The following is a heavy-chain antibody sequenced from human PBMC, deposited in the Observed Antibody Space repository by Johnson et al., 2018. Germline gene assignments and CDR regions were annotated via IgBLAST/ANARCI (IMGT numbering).Heavy chain of an antibody. J-gene: IGHJ3*02. D-gene: IGHD3-10*01. CDR1: GFTFSSYG. CDR2: LWYDGRNK. CDR3: ARDLYYDSGTYSDDALDI. V-gene: IGHV3-33*01. Sequence: QVQLVQAGGGVVQTGRSLRLSCAASGFTFSSYGMHWVRQAPGKGLEWVAVLWYDGRNKYYADSVRGRFIISRDNSKNTLYLQMNSLSAEDTAVYYCARDLYYDSGTYSDDALDIWGQGTMVTVSS.